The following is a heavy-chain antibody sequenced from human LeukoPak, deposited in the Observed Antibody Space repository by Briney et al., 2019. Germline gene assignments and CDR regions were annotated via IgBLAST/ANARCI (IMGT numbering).Heavy chain of an antibody. CDR3: ARVSVRQWLPSR. J-gene: IGHJ4*02. D-gene: IGHD6-19*01. Sequence: PSQTLSLTCAVSGGSISSGSYYWGWIRQPAGKGLEWIGRIYISGSTNYNPSLKSRVTISVDTSKNQFSLRLSSVTAADTAVYYCARVSVRQWLPSRWGQGTLVTVSS. CDR1: GGSISSGSYY. V-gene: IGHV4-61*02. CDR2: IYISGST.